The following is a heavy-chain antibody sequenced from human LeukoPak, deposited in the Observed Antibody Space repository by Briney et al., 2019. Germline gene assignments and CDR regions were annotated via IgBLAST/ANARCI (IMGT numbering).Heavy chain of an antibody. J-gene: IGHJ4*02. CDR3: ASYSYGSLNY. V-gene: IGHV4-59*11. D-gene: IGHD5-18*01. Sequence: SETLSLTCTVSGGSISSHYWSWIRQPPGKGLEWIGYIYYSGSTNYNPSLKSRVTISVDTSKNQFSLKLSSVTAADTAVYYRASYSYGSLNYWGQGTLVTVSS. CDR1: GGSISSHY. CDR2: IYYSGST.